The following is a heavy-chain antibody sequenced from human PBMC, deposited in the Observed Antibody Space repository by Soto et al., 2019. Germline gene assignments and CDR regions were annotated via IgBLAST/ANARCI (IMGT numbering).Heavy chain of an antibody. J-gene: IGHJ4*02. CDR2: IYHIGST. CDR3: AYSSGWYIDY. Sequence: PSETLSLTCAVSAGSISSSNWWSCVRQSPGKWLEWIRAIYHIGSTNYNPSLKSRLTISVDKSMNQFSLKLISLTAVDAAVYCCAYSSGWYIDYWGEGTLVTVSS. V-gene: IGHV4-4*01. D-gene: IGHD6-19*01. CDR1: AGSISSSNW.